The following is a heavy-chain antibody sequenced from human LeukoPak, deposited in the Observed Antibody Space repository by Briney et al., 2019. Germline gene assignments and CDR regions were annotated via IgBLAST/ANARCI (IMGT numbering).Heavy chain of an antibody. CDR2: INHSGST. CDR1: GGPFSGYY. CDR3: ARRLRKGIAARSIDY. Sequence: SETLYLTCAVYGGPFSGYYWSWIRQPPGKGLDWIGEINHSGSTNYNPSLKGRFTISVDTSKNQFSLKLSSVTAADTAVYYCARRLRKGIAARSIDYWGQGTLVTVSS. D-gene: IGHD6-13*01. J-gene: IGHJ4*02. V-gene: IGHV4-34*01.